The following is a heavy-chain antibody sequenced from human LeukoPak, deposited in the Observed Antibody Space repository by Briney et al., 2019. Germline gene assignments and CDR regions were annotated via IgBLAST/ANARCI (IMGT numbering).Heavy chain of an antibody. J-gene: IGHJ4*02. CDR3: ARRHFGSGTYVDY. Sequence: ASVKVSCKASGYTFTGYYMHWVRPAPGQGLEWMGWINPNSGGTNYAQKFQGRVTMTRDTSISTAYMELSRLRSDDTAVYYCARRHFGSGTYVDYWGQGTLVTVSS. D-gene: IGHD3-10*01. CDR2: INPNSGGT. V-gene: IGHV1-2*02. CDR1: GYTFTGYY.